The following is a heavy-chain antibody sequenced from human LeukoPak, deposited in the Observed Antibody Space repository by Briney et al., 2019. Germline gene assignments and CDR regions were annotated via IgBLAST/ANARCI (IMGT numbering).Heavy chain of an antibody. Sequence: GGSLRLSCAASGFTFSSYWMSWVRQAPGKGLKWVANIKQDGSEKYYVDSVKGRFTISRDSAKNSLYLQMNSLRAEDTAVYYCAFGGLSVFDYWGQGTLVTVSS. J-gene: IGHJ4*02. CDR3: AFGGLSVFDY. D-gene: IGHD3-16*02. V-gene: IGHV3-7*01. CDR1: GFTFSSYW. CDR2: IKQDGSEK.